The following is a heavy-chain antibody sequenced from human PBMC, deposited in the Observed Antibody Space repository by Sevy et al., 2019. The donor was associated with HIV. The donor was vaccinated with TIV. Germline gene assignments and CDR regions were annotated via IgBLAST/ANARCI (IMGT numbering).Heavy chain of an antibody. CDR3: AKDLYRGCDGINCYSYYCYFYGLDV. D-gene: IGHD2-21*01. CDR1: GFAFHDHA. V-gene: IGHV3-9*01. CDR2: ISWNSGSI. Sequence: GGSLRLSCTASGFAFHDHAMHWVRQAPGKGLEWVSGISWNSGSIGYAESVKGRFTISRDNAKQSIYLQMNNLRPDDTVLYYFAKDLYRGCDGINCYSYYCYFYGLDVWGQGTTVTVSS. J-gene: IGHJ6*02.